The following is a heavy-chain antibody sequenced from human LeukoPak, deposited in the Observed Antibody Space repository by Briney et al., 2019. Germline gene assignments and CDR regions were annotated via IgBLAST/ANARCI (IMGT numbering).Heavy chain of an antibody. CDR2: ISSSSITL. Sequence: GGSLRLSCAASGVMKTYSMNWVRQAPGKGLGWISYISSSSITLNYADSVKGRFTISRDNAKNLVFLHMNSLRDGDTAVYYCARSGDYYDTSGLLYWGQGALVIVSS. CDR3: ARSGDYYDTSGLLY. D-gene: IGHD3-22*01. CDR1: GVMKTYS. V-gene: IGHV3-48*02. J-gene: IGHJ4*02.